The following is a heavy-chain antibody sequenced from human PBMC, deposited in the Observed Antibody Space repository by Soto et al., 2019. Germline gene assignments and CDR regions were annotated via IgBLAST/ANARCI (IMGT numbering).Heavy chain of an antibody. V-gene: IGHV6-1*01. CDR3: ARDRPIAARTFDY. D-gene: IGHD6-6*01. J-gene: IGHJ4*02. Sequence: SQTLSLTCAISGDSVSSNSAAWNWIRPSPSRGLEWLGRTYYRSKWYNDYAVSVKSRITINPDTSKNQFSLQLNSVTPEDTAVYYCARDRPIAARTFDYWGQGTLVTVSS. CDR2: TYYRSKWYN. CDR1: GDSVSSNSAA.